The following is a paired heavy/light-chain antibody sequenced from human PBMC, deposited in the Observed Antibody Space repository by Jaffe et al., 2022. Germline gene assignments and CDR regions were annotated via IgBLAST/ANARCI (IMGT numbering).Heavy chain of an antibody. J-gene: IGHJ4*02. CDR3: ARDPGYYYGSGSYYNYFDY. Sequence: QVQLVQSGAEVKKPGSSVKVSCKASGGTFSSYAISWVRQAPGQGLEWMGGIIPIFGTANYAQKFQGRVTITTDESTSTAYMELSSLRSEDTAVYYCARDPGYYYGSGSYYNYFDYWGQGTLVTVSS. V-gene: IGHV1-69*05. CDR1: GGTFSSYA. D-gene: IGHD3-10*01. CDR2: IIPIFGTA.
Light chain of an antibody. CDR1: QGISNS. CDR3: QQYYSTPGT. Sequence: DIQMTQSPSSLSASVGDRVTITCRASQGISNSLAWYQQKPGKAPKLLLYAASRLESGVPSRFSGSGSGTDYTLTISSLQPEDFATYYCQQYYSTPGTFGQGTKVEIK. V-gene: IGKV1-NL1*01. CDR2: AAS. J-gene: IGKJ1*01.